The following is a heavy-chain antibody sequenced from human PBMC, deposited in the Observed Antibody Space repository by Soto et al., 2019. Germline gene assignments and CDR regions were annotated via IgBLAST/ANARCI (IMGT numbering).Heavy chain of an antibody. CDR3: ARLQVVVVVGTNWFDP. CDR2: IYYSGST. V-gene: IGHV4-39*01. J-gene: IGHJ5*02. Sequence: PSETLSLTCTVSGGSISSSSYYWGWIRQPPGKGLEWIGSIYYSGSTYYNPSLKSRVTISVDTSKNQFSLKLSSVTAADTAVYYCARLQVVVVVGTNWFDPWGQGTLVTVSS. D-gene: IGHD2-15*01. CDR1: GGSISSSSYY.